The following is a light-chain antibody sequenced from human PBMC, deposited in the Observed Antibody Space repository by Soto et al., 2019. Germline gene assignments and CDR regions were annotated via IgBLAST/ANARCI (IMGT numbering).Light chain of an antibody. Sequence: EIVWTQSPATLCLSPEERATLSCGASQSVSRNLAWYQQKPGQAPRLIIYDASNRATGIPARFSGSGSVTDFSLTTSSLEPENFAVYYCQQYGSSGTFGRGTKVDIK. V-gene: IGKV3-11*01. CDR3: QQYGSSGT. J-gene: IGKJ4*02. CDR1: QSVSRN. CDR2: DAS.